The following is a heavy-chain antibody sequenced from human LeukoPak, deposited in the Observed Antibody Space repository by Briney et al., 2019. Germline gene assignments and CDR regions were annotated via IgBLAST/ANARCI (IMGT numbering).Heavy chain of an antibody. V-gene: IGHV4-59*08. CDR3: ARHPTFGELLS. CDR1: GGSISSYY. J-gene: IGHJ4*02. Sequence: SETLSLTCTVSGGSISSYYWSWIRQPPGKGLEWIAYIYYSGSTNYNPSLKSRVTISVDTSKNQFSLKLSSVTAADTAVYYCARHPTFGELLSWSQGTLATVSS. CDR2: IYYSGST. D-gene: IGHD3-10*01.